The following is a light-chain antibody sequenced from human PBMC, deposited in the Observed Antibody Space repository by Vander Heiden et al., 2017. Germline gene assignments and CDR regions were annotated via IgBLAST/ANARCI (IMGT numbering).Light chain of an antibody. CDR2: AAA. CDR3: QQSYSTSYT. CDR1: QSLRNY. V-gene: IGKV1-39*01. J-gene: IGKJ2*01. Sequence: DIRMTQSPSSLSASVGDRVTITCRASQSLRNYLTWYQHKPGKVPKLLIYAAANLHTGVPSRFSGSGSATDFTLTISSLQPEDVATYYCQQSYSTSYTFGQGTKLEIK.